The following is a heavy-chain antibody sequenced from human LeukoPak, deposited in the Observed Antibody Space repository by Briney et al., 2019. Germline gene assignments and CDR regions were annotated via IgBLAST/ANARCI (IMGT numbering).Heavy chain of an antibody. CDR2: IKQDGSEK. CDR3: ARDRSLVGAITWAY. Sequence: GGSLRLSCAASGFTFSSYWMSWVRQAPGKGLEWVANIKQDGSEKYYVDSVKGRFTISRDNAKNSLYLQMNSLRAEDTAVYYCARDRSLVGAITWAYWGRGTLVTVSS. D-gene: IGHD1-26*01. J-gene: IGHJ4*02. CDR1: GFTFSSYW. V-gene: IGHV3-7*01.